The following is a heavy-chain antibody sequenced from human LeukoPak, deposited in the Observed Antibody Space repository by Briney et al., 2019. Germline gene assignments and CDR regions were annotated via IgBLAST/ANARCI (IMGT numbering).Heavy chain of an antibody. V-gene: IGHV3-23*01. D-gene: IGHD5-12*01. J-gene: IGHJ4*02. Sequence: GGSLRLSCTASGCSFNNYAMTWVRQAPGKGLEWVALIIASSGRTFYADSVKGRFTISIDNSKSTLYLQMNSLTVEDTAVYYCAKGAYDYVEVAYFDFWGQGALVTVSS. CDR1: GCSFNNYA. CDR2: IIASSGRT. CDR3: AKGAYDYVEVAYFDF.